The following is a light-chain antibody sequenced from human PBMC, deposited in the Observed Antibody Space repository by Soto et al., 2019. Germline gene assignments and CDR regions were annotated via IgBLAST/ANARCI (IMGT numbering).Light chain of an antibody. Sequence: QSVLTQPASVSGPPGQSITISCTGTRSDVGGYNYVYWHQHHPGKAPKLIIYDVTNRPSGVSDRFSGSKSGNTASLTISGLQAEDEADYYCCSYTSSSTYVFGPGTKVTVL. J-gene: IGLJ1*01. V-gene: IGLV2-14*03. CDR3: CSYTSSSTYV. CDR1: RSDVGGYNY. CDR2: DVT.